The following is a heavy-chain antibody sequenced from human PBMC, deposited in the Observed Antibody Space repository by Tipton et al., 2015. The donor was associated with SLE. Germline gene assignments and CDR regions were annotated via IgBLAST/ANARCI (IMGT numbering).Heavy chain of an antibody. CDR1: GYTFTGYY. CDR3: ARWSGYDGDWYFDL. J-gene: IGHJ2*01. CDR2: INPNSGGT. V-gene: IGHV1-2*06. D-gene: IGHD5-12*01. Sequence: QSGPEVKKPGASVKVSCKASGYTFTGYYMHWVRQAPGQGLEWMRRINPNSGGTNYAQKFQGRVTMTRDTSISTAYMELSRLRSDDTAVYYCARWSGYDGDWYFDLWGRGTLVTVSS.